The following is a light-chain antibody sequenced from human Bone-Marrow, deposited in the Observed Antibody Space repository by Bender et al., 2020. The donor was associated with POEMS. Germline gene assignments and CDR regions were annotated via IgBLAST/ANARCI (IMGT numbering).Light chain of an antibody. V-gene: IGLV2-14*03. CDR2: DVT. J-gene: IGLJ1*01. CDR1: STYIDDYTV. CDR3: GSYRATSALYV. Sequence: HSALTQPASVSGSPGQSITISCTGASTYIDDYTVVSWYQQHPGKAPKLMIYDVTRRPSGVSDRFSGSKSGNTASLTISGLQAEDEADYYCGSYRATSALYVFGSGTKVTVL.